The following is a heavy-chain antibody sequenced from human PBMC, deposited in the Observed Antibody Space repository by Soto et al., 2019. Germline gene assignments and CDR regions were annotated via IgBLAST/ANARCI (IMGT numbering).Heavy chain of an antibody. J-gene: IGHJ4*02. D-gene: IGHD2-15*01. CDR1: GGSLSGSY. CDR3: ASPGYCSDGTCHPDY. Sequence: QVQLQQWGAGLLKPSETLSLTCAVYGGSLSGSYWSWIRQPPGTGLEWIGEIHHSGSTYYNPSLKSRVTLSVDTSKNQFSLKLNSVTAADTAVYYCASPGYCSDGTCHPDYWGQGTLVTVSS. CDR2: IHHSGST. V-gene: IGHV4-34*01.